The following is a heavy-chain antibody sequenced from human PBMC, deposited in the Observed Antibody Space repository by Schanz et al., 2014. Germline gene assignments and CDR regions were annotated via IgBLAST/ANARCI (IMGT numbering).Heavy chain of an antibody. Sequence: VQLEQSGAEVEKPGSSVKVSCKASGGTFSTYTISWVRQAPGQGLEWMGRIIPILGIANYAQKFQGRVTITADTSTNTAYMELSSLTSEDTAVHYCATLDYADSVSWGQGTLVTVSS. CDR1: GGTFSTYT. J-gene: IGHJ5*02. CDR2: IIPILGIA. D-gene: IGHD4-17*01. CDR3: ATLDYADSVS. V-gene: IGHV1-69*02.